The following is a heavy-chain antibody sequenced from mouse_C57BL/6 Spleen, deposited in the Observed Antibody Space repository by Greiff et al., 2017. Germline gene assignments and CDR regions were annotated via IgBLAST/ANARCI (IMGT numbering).Heavy chain of an antibody. CDR2: INPYNGGT. D-gene: IGHD1-1*02. J-gene: IGHJ4*01. Sequence: VQLKESGPVLVKPGASVKMSCKASGYTFTDYYMNWVKQSHGKSLEWIGVINPYNGGTSYNQKFKGKATLTVDKSSSTAYMELNSLTSEDSAVYYCARGAVSMGMDYWGQGTSVTVSS. V-gene: IGHV1-19*01. CDR1: GYTFTDYY. CDR3: ARGAVSMGMDY.